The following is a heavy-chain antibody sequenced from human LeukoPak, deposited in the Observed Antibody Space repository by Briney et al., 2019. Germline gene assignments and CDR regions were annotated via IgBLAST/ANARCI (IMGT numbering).Heavy chain of an antibody. CDR1: GFTFSDHY. CDR3: ARDEGGSYIC. CDR2: SRDKARTYTT. Sequence: GGSLRLSCAASGFTFSDHYMDWVRQTPGKGLEWVGRSRDKARTYTTEYAASVKGRFTISRDNSKNSLFLQMNSLKTEDTAVYYCARDEGGSYICWGQGTLVTVSS. J-gene: IGHJ4*02. V-gene: IGHV3-72*01. D-gene: IGHD1-26*01.